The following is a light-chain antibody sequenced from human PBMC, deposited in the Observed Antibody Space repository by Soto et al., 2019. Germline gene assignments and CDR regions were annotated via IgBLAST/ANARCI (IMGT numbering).Light chain of an antibody. CDR3: QQYGASPLFT. Sequence: EVVLTQSPGTLSLSPGERATLSCRASQGVTTAYLAWYQHKPGQAPRLLIYGASNRATGIPDRFSGSGSGTDFTLTISRLEPEDFAVYSDQQYGASPLFTFGPGTKVDLK. V-gene: IGKV3-20*01. CDR2: GAS. J-gene: IGKJ3*01. CDR1: QGVTTAY.